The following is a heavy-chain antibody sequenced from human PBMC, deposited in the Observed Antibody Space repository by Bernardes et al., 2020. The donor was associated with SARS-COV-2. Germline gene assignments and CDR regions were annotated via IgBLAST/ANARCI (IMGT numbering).Heavy chain of an antibody. Sequence: GGSLRLSCAASGFTFSNAWMNWVRQAPGKGLEWVGRIKSKTDGGTTDYAAPVKGRFTISRDDSKNTLYLQMNSLKTEDTAVYYCTTYKDYGDYPFDYWGQGTLVTVSS. CDR3: TTYKDYGDYPFDY. V-gene: IGHV3-15*07. J-gene: IGHJ4*02. D-gene: IGHD4-17*01. CDR1: GFTFSNAW. CDR2: IKSKTDGGTT.